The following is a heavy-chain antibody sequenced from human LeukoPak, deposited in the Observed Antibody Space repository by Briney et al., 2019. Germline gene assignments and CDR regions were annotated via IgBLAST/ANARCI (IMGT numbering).Heavy chain of an antibody. D-gene: IGHD5-18*01. CDR3: ARGDSGYSYGAFDAFDI. CDR1: GYTFTSYY. CDR2: INPSGGST. Sequence: ASVKVSCKASGYTFTSYYMHWVRQAPGQGLEWMGIINPSGGSTSYAQKFQGRLTMTRDTSTSTVYMELSSLRSEDTAVYYCARGDSGYSYGAFDAFDIWGQGTMVTVSS. V-gene: IGHV1-46*01. J-gene: IGHJ3*02.